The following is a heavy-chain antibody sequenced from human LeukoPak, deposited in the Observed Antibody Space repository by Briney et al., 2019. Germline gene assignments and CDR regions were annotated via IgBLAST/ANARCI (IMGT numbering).Heavy chain of an antibody. D-gene: IGHD5-12*01. Sequence: GGSLRLSCAASGFTFSAYGMHWVRQAPGKGLEWVAVVWYDGSNKFYGDSVKGRFTISRDNSKNTVYLQMNSLRAEVTAVYYCVRDPYEAYWGQGTLVTVSS. J-gene: IGHJ4*02. V-gene: IGHV3-33*01. CDR2: VWYDGSNK. CDR1: GFTFSAYG. CDR3: VRDPYEAY.